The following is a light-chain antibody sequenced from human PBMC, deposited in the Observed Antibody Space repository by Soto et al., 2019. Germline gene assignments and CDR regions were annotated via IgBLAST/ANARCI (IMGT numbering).Light chain of an antibody. Sequence: QSVLTQPPSVSGAPGQRVTISCTGSGSNIGAGYDVHWYQHRPGTAPKLFVFGDSHRPSGVPDRFSGSKSGTSASLAITGLQAEDEGDYYCQSYDSTLDARYVFGTGTKVTVL. CDR3: QSYDSTLDARYV. CDR2: GDS. CDR1: GSNIGAGYD. J-gene: IGLJ1*01. V-gene: IGLV1-40*01.